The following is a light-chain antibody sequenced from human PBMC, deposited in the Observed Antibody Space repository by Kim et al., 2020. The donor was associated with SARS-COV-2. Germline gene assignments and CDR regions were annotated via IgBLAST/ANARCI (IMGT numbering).Light chain of an antibody. Sequence: LSPGERAPLSCRASQSVSSYLAWYQQKPGQAPRLLIYDASKMATGIPARFSGSGSGTDFTLTISSLEPEDFAVYYCQRRSIWPLTFGGGTKVDIK. V-gene: IGKV3-11*01. J-gene: IGKJ4*01. CDR3: QRRSIWPLT. CDR2: DAS. CDR1: QSVSSY.